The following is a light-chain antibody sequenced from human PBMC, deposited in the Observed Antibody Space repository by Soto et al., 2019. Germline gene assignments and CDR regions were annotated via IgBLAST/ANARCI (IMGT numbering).Light chain of an antibody. J-gene: IGLJ1*01. V-gene: IGLV2-23*02. CDR2: EVN. CDR1: SSNVGSYKL. CDR3: CSSGGSPTYV. Sequence: QSALTQPASVSGSPGQSITISCTGTSSNVGSYKLVSWYQQHPGKAPKLMNFEVNKRPSGVSNRVSGSKSGNTASLTISGLKVEDEADYYCCSSGGSPTYVFGTGTKVTVL.